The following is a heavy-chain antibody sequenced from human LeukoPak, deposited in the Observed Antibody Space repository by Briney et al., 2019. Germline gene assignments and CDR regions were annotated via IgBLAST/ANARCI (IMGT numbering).Heavy chain of an antibody. V-gene: IGHV4-34*01. D-gene: IGHD5-18*01. CDR3: ARGYRPWIQLWSMYYFDY. CDR1: GGSISRYY. CDR2: INHSGST. J-gene: IGHJ4*02. Sequence: PSETLSLTCTVSGGSISRYYWSWIRQPPGKGLEWIGEINHSGSTNYNPSLKSRVTISVDASKNQFSLKLSSVTAADTAVYYCARGYRPWIQLWSMYYFDYWGQGTLVTVSS.